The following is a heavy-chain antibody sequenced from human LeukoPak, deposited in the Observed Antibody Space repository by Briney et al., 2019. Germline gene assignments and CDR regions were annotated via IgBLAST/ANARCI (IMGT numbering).Heavy chain of an antibody. CDR3: AKDLGRYRNNFFDY. CDR2: ISGSGGGT. D-gene: IGHD1-26*01. Sequence: GGSLRLSCAASGFTFSSIAMSWVRQGPDKALEWFSTISGSGGGTYYADSVKGRFTISRDDSKNTLYLQMNSLRGDDTAVYYCAKDLGRYRNNFFDYWGRGNLVTVSS. J-gene: IGHJ4*02. CDR1: GFTFSSIA. V-gene: IGHV3-23*01.